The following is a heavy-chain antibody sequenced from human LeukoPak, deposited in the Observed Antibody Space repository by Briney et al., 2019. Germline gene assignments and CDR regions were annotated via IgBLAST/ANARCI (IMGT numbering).Heavy chain of an antibody. CDR3: ARDQAYCGGDCYFDF. J-gene: IGHJ4*02. V-gene: IGHV4-61*02. CDR2: IYTSGTT. Sequence: SETLSLTCTVSGGSISSGTYYWSWIRQPAGKGLEWIGRIYTSGTTNYNPSLKSRVTISVDTSKNQFSLKLSSVTAADTAVYYCARDQAYCGGDCYFDFWGQGTLVTVSS. CDR1: GGSISSGTYY. D-gene: IGHD2-21*02.